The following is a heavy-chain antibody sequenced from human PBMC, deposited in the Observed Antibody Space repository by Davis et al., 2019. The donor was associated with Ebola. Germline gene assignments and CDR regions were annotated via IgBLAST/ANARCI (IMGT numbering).Heavy chain of an antibody. J-gene: IGHJ4*02. Sequence: GESLKTSCTASGFTFSTYAMSWVRQAPGKGLEWVSTISGSGGSGSGGRTYYADSVKGRFTISRDNSKNTLYLQMNSLRAEDTAVYYCAKVGEYYDFWSGYSPFDYWGQGTLVTVSS. CDR2: ISGSGGSGSGGRT. CDR3: AKVGEYYDFWSGYSPFDY. D-gene: IGHD3-3*01. V-gene: IGHV3-23*01. CDR1: GFTFSTYA.